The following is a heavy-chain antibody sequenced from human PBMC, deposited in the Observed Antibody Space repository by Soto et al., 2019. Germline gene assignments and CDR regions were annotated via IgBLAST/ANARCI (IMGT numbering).Heavy chain of an antibody. CDR3: ARGDYYGSGPTNFDY. D-gene: IGHD3-10*01. CDR2: ISYDGSNK. Sequence: GGSLRLSCAASGFTFSSYAMHWVRQAPGKGLEWVAVISYDGSNKYYADSVKGRFTISRDNSKNTLYLQMNSLRAEDTAVYYCARGDYYGSGPTNFDYWGQGTLVTVSS. CDR1: GFTFSSYA. V-gene: IGHV3-30-3*01. J-gene: IGHJ4*02.